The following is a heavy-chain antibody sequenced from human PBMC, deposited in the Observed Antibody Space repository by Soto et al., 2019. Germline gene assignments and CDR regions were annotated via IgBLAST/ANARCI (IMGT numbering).Heavy chain of an antibody. CDR1: GFNLSSSA. CDR3: TRDRCSGTSCYFRY. CDR2: ISYDGSKK. V-gene: IGHV3-30-3*01. D-gene: IGHD2-2*01. J-gene: IGHJ4*02. Sequence: LRLSCAASGFNLSSSAMNWVRQSPGKGLEWLSVISYDGSKKYYADSVKGRFTISRDDSKNTLYLQMHSLRADDTAVYYCTRDRCSGTSCYFRYWGQGTLGTVSS.